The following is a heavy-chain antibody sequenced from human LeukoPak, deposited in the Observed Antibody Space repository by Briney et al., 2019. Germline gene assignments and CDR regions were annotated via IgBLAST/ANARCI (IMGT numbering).Heavy chain of an antibody. J-gene: IGHJ4*02. CDR3: AKAFKDYYDFWSCLDY. Sequence: GGSLRLSCAASGFTFSSYGMHWVRQAPGKGLEWVSFIRYDGSNKYYADSVKGRFTISRDNSKNTLYLQMNSLRAEDTAVYYCAKAFKDYYDFWSCLDYWGQGTLVTVSS. CDR2: IRYDGSNK. V-gene: IGHV3-30*02. D-gene: IGHD3-3*01. CDR1: GFTFSSYG.